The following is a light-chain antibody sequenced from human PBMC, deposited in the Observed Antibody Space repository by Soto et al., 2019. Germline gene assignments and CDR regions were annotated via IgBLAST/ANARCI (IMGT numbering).Light chain of an antibody. V-gene: IGKV1-5*03. Sequence: DIQMTQSPSTLSASVGDRVTITCRASQSISSWLAWYQQKPGKAPKLLIYKASSLKSGVPSRFSSSGSGTEFTLTISSLEPDDIASCYCQQYNSYSPLTFGGGTKVEIK. CDR3: QQYNSYSPLT. CDR2: KAS. J-gene: IGKJ4*01. CDR1: QSISSW.